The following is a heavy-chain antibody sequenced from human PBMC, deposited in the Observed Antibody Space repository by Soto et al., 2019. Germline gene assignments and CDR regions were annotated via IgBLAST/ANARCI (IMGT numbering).Heavy chain of an antibody. D-gene: IGHD2-2*01. CDR3: ARDLCPADGNHFYDGFDI. V-gene: IGHV3-7*01. J-gene: IGHJ3*02. Sequence: EVQLVESGGDLVQPGGSLRLSCAASGFTFSTYWMTWVRQAPGRGLEWVAHIRKDASVLHYADSVEGRFTISRDNAKRSLYLQMCGLRAVYTVVYFCARDLCPADGNHFYDGFDIGGQGTVVSVSS. CDR2: IRKDASVL. CDR1: GFTFSTYW.